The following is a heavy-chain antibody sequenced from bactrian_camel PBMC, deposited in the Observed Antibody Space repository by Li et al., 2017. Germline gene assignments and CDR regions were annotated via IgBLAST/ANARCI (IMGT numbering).Heavy chain of an antibody. CDR2: IATGGGRT. CDR3: AATVRPCTLIAREYSG. D-gene: IGHD4*01. J-gene: IGHJ4*01. Sequence: HVQLVESGGGSVQAGGSLVLSCAVSGNERDTACVAWFRQAPGAERKRIANIATGGGRTYYADSAKGRFTISRDSTKNTLYLQMDSLKPEDTALYYCAATVRPCTLIAREYSGWGQGTQVTVS. CDR1: GNERDTAC. V-gene: IGHV3S1*01.